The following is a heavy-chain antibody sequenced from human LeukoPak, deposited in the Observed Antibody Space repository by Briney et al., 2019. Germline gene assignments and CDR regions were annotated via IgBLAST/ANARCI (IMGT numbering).Heavy chain of an antibody. CDR1: GFIFRNYD. J-gene: IGHJ4*02. V-gene: IGHV3-30*02. CDR3: AKDRGTARSTHFDY. D-gene: IGHD3-10*01. Sequence: GGSPRLSCAASGFIFRNYDMHWVRQAPGKGLEWVAYVRYDGSNKYYADSVKGRFTISRDDSRNALYLQMNSLRAEDTAVYYCAKDRGTARSTHFDYWGQGTLVTVSS. CDR2: VRYDGSNK.